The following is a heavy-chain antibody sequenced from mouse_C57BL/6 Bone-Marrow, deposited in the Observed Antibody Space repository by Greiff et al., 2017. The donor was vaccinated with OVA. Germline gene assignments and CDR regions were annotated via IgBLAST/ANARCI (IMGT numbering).Heavy chain of an antibody. V-gene: IGHV1-81*01. J-gene: IGHJ3*01. CDR3: ARESYFLFAY. Sequence: VQLQESGAELARPGASVKLSCKASGYTFTSYGISWVKQRTGQGLEWIGEIYPRSGNTYYNEKFKGKATLTADKSSSTAYMELRSLTSEDSAVYFCARESYFLFAYWGQGTLVTVSA. CDR2: IYPRSGNT. CDR1: GYTFTSYG. D-gene: IGHD1-1*01.